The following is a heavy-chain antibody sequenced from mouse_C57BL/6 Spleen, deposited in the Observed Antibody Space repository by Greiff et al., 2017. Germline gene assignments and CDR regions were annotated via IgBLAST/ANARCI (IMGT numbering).Heavy chain of an antibody. Sequence: QVQLKQPGAELVKPGASVKLSCKASGYTFTSYWMHWVKQRPGRGLEWIGRLDPNSGGTTYNEKFKSKDTLTVDKPSSTAYMQLSSLTSEDSAVYYCARDPYYGSSYGYFDVWGTGTTVTVAS. CDR1: GYTFTSYW. V-gene: IGHV1-72*01. J-gene: IGHJ1*03. CDR2: LDPNSGGT. D-gene: IGHD1-1*01. CDR3: ARDPYYGSSYGYFDV.